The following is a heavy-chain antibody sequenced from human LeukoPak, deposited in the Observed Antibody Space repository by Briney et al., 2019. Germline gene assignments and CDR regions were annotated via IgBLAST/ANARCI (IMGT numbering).Heavy chain of an antibody. J-gene: IGHJ4*02. Sequence: GASVKVSCKASGYTFTDYYIHWVRQAPGQGLEWMGWINPNNGGTNYAQKFQGRVTMTRDTSISTAYMELSRLRSDDTAVYYCAREVDYYDTSDYFPLGYWGQGTLVTVFS. D-gene: IGHD3-22*01. CDR3: AREVDYYDTSDYFPLGY. CDR1: GYTFTDYY. V-gene: IGHV1-2*02. CDR2: INPNNGGT.